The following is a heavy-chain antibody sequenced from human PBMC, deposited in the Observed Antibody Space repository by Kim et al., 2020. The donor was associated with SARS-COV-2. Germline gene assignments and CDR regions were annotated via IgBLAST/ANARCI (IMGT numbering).Heavy chain of an antibody. D-gene: IGHD1-26*01. J-gene: IGHJ4*02. V-gene: IGHV3-30*18. CDR3: AKGYSGSYWGYFDY. CDR1: GFTFSSYG. Sequence: GGSLRLSCAASGFTFSSYGMHWVRQAPGKGLEWVAVISYDGSNKYYADSVKGRFTISRDNSKNTLYLQMNSLRAEDTAVYYCAKGYSGSYWGYFDYWGQG. CDR2: ISYDGSNK.